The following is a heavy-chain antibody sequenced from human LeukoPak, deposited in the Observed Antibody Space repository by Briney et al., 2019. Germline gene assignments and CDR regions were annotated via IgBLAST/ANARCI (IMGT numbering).Heavy chain of an antibody. J-gene: IGHJ4*02. V-gene: IGHV1-46*01. CDR2: INPSGGST. Sequence: ASVKVSCKASGYTFTSYYMHWVRQAPGQGLEWMGIINPSGGSTSYAQKFQGRVTMTRDTSTSTVYMELSSLSSEDTAVYYCARDLGGIAVAGIVVDYWGQGTLVTVSS. CDR3: ARDLGGIAVAGIVVDY. D-gene: IGHD6-19*01. CDR1: GYTFTSYY.